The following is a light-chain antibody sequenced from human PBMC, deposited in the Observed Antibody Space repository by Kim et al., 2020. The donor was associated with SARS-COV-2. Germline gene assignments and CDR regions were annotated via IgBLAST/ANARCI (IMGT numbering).Light chain of an antibody. CDR3: AAWDDSLRAWV. V-gene: IGLV1-47*01. CDR1: NYNLGSNY. CDR2: RDN. J-gene: IGLJ3*02. Sequence: GQRDTLSCSGSNYNLGSNYVYWHQQFPGTAPKLLIYRDNERPSGVPGRFSGSKSGTSASLAISGLRSEDEADYYCAAWDDSLRAWVFGGGTKLTVL.